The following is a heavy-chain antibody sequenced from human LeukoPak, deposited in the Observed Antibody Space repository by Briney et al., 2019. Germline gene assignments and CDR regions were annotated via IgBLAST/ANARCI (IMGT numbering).Heavy chain of an antibody. Sequence: GGSLRLSCAASGFTFSSYDMHWVRQATGKGLEWVSAIGTAGDTYYPGSVKGRFTISRENAKNSLYLQMNSLRAGDTAVYYCARSGAAADMDVWGKGTTVTVSS. D-gene: IGHD6-13*01. V-gene: IGHV3-13*01. J-gene: IGHJ6*03. CDR2: IGTAGDT. CDR3: ARSGAAADMDV. CDR1: GFTFSSYD.